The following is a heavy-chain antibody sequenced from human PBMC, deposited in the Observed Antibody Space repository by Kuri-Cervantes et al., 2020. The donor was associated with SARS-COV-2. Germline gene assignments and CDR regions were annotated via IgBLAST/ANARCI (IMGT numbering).Heavy chain of an antibody. CDR2: IYYDGSYK. Sequence: GESLKISCAASGFTFSRYGMHWVRQAPGKGLEWVAIIYYDGSYKHYAESVKGRFTISRDNSKNTLYLQMNSLRAEDTAVYYCALSSGYYYPNAGFDYWGQGTLVTVSS. D-gene: IGHD3-22*01. CDR3: ALSSGYYYPNAGFDY. CDR1: GFTFSRYG. J-gene: IGHJ4*02. V-gene: IGHV3-33*01.